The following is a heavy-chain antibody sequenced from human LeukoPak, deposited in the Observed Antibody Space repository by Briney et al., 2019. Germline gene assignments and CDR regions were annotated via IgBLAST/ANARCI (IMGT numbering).Heavy chain of an antibody. Sequence: ASVKVSCKASGSTFTGYYMHWVRQAPGQGLEWMGWINPNSGGTNYAQKFQGRVTMTRDTSISTAYMEPSRLRSDDTAVYYCARDLAIFGVVMEYYFDYWGQGTLVTVSS. D-gene: IGHD3-3*01. V-gene: IGHV1-2*02. CDR1: GSTFTGYY. CDR3: ARDLAIFGVVMEYYFDY. CDR2: INPNSGGT. J-gene: IGHJ4*02.